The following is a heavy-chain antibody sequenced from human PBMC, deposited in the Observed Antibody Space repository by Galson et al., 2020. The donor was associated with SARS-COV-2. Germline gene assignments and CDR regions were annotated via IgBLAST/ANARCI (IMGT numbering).Heavy chain of an antibody. CDR3: ARDDPGGDYVSFDWFDP. D-gene: IGHD4-17*01. CDR2: IYYSGST. Sequence: SETLSLTCTVSGGSISSRSYYWGWIRQPPGKGLEWIGSIYYSGSTYYNPSLKSRFTISLDTSKNQFSLKLSSVTAADTAVYYGARDDPGGDYVSFDWFDPWGQGTLVTVSS. V-gene: IGHV4-39*02. CDR1: GGSISSRSYY. J-gene: IGHJ5*02.